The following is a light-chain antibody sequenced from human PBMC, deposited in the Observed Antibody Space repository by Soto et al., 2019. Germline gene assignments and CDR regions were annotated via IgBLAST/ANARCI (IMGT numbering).Light chain of an antibody. Sequence: DIQMTQSPSSLSASVGDRVTITCRASQTISTYLNWYQQKPGKAPKVLIYAASNLHSGVPSRFSGSGSGTDFTLTISSLQPEDFATYYCQQNDTTPRTFGQGTKVDIK. CDR2: AAS. V-gene: IGKV1-39*01. CDR3: QQNDTTPRT. CDR1: QTISTY. J-gene: IGKJ1*01.